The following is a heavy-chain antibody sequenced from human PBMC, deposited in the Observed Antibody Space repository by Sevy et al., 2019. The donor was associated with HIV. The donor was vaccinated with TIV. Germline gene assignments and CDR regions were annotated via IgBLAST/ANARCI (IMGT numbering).Heavy chain of an antibody. CDR2: INPKSGGT. V-gene: IGHV1-2*02. J-gene: IGHJ4*02. CDR1: GYTYTGYY. CDR3: TRSAAEAKNFYCGGDCYSDY. D-gene: IGHD2-21*02. Sequence: ASVKVSCKASGYTYTGYYLHWVRQAPRQGLEWMGWINPKSGGTNYAPKFQGRVTMTRDTSISTASMELSRLRSDDTAVYYCTRSAAEAKNFYCGGDCYSDYWGQGTLVTVSS.